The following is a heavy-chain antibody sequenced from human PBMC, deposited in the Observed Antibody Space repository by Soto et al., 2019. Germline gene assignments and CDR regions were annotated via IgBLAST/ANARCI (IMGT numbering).Heavy chain of an antibody. CDR3: AREQQPTDYYYGMDV. CDR2: ISAYNGNT. CDR1: GYTFTSYG. Sequence: ASVKVSCKASGYTFTSYGISWVRQAPGQGLEWMGWISAYNGNTNYAQKLQGRVTMTTDTSTSTAYMELRSLRSDDTAVYYCAREQQPTDYYYGMDVWGQGTTVTVSS. J-gene: IGHJ6*02. D-gene: IGHD6-13*01. V-gene: IGHV1-18*01.